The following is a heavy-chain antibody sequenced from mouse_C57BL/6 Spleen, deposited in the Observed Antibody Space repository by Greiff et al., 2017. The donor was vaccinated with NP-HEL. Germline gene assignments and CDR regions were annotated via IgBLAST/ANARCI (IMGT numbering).Heavy chain of an antibody. J-gene: IGHJ4*01. Sequence: ESGPGLVKPSQSLSLTCSVTGYSITSGYYWNWIRQFPGNKLEWMGYISYDGSNNYNPSLKNRISITRDTSKNQFFLKLNSVTTEDTATYYCARGGYIYYAMDYWGQGTSVTVSS. CDR2: ISYDGSN. CDR3: ARGGYIYYAMDY. CDR1: GYSITSGYY. V-gene: IGHV3-6*01. D-gene: IGHD2-14*01.